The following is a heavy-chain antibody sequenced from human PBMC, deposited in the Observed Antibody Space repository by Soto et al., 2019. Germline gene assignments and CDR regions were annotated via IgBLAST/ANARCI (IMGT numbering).Heavy chain of an antibody. CDR1: GFTFTSSA. Sequence: SGFTFTSSAVGWLRQARGQRLDWRGWIVVGIGNTNYAQKFQGRVTITSEMSTSTAYMELSSLRSEDTAVYSCAADDYRYYDFWSGTFNYILSRGFDPWGHGTLVTVSS. J-gene: IGHJ5*02. CDR2: IVVGIGNT. V-gene: IGHV1-58*01. D-gene: IGHD3-3*01. CDR3: AADDYRYYDFWSGTFNYILSRGFDP.